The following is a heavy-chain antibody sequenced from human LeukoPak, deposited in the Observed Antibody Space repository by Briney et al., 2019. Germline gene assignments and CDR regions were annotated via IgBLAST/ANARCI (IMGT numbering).Heavy chain of an antibody. CDR1: GFTFSSYT. J-gene: IGHJ1*01. Sequence: PGGSLRLSCAASGFTFSSYTMNWARQAPGKGLEWVSCISSSSSYIYYTDSVKGRFTISRDNDKNSLSLQMDSLSAEDTDVYYCARAGNDSMIVVVTAEYFQHWGPGTMVTVSS. D-gene: IGHD3-22*01. CDR3: ARAGNDSMIVVVTAEYFQH. V-gene: IGHV3-21*01. CDR2: ISSSSSYI.